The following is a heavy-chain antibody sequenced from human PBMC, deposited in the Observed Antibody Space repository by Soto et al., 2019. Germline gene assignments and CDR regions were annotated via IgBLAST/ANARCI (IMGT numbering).Heavy chain of an antibody. V-gene: IGHV3-74*01. Sequence: EVQLVESGGGLVQPGGSLRLSCVASGFTFDYYWMHWVRQAPGDRLMWVSRLQTDGSHPAYADSVNGRVTISRDNAKHPLYLQMDNLRAEDTVVYYCARGGDRDYGCQGTLVTVPS. CDR3: ARGGDRDY. D-gene: IGHD2-21*02. J-gene: IGHJ4*02. CDR2: LQTDGSHP. CDR1: GFTFDYYW.